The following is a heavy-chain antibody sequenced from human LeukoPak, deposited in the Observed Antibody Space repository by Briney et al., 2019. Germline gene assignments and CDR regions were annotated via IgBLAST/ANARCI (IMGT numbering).Heavy chain of an antibody. D-gene: IGHD3-3*01. CDR2: IYYSGST. CDR3: ARAGDFWSGYYSYGMDV. CDR1: GGSISSYY. V-gene: IGHV4-59*01. J-gene: IGHJ6*02. Sequence: SETLSLTCTVSGGSISSYYWSWIRQPPGKGLEWIGYIYYSGSTNCNPSLRSRVTISVDTSKNQFSLKLSSVTAADTAVYYCARAGDFWSGYYSYGMDVWGQGTTVTVSS.